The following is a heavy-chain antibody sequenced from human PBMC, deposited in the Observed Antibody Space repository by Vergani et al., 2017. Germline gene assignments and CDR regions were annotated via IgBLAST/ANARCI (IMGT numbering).Heavy chain of an antibody. CDR3: AKDPPAAAGTNRYFDY. J-gene: IGHJ4*02. Sequence: DVDLVESGGGFVQPGGSRRLSCAASGFSFRTFSMFWVRQPPGKGLAWVSKISPDGRTTEYADSVRGRFTISRDNANSMLYLQMNSLRAEDTAVYYCAKDPPAAAGTNRYFDYWGQGTLVTVSS. CDR2: ISPDGRTT. V-gene: IGHV3-74*03. CDR1: GFSFRTFS. D-gene: IGHD6-13*01.